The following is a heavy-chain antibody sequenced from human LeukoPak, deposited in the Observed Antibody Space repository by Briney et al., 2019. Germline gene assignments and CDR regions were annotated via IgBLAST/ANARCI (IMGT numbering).Heavy chain of an antibody. Sequence: ASVKVSCKASGGTFSSYAISWVRQAPGQGLEWMGRIIPIFGIANYAQKFQGRVTITADKSTSTAYMKLSSLRSEDTAVYYCARDSGSYSTYYFDYWGQGTLVTVSS. V-gene: IGHV1-69*04. D-gene: IGHD1-26*01. J-gene: IGHJ4*02. CDR1: GGTFSSYA. CDR3: ARDSGSYSTYYFDY. CDR2: IIPIFGIA.